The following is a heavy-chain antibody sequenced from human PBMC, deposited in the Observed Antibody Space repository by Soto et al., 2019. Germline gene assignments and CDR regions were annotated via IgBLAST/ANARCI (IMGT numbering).Heavy chain of an antibody. D-gene: IGHD6-19*01. V-gene: IGHV3-74*01. CDR3: TTASQWLPPYS. J-gene: IGHJ4*02. Sequence: GGSLRLSCAASGFIFKMYWMHWVRQSPGKGLVWISRIYNDGTYSDYADSVKDRFIISRDDSNDTLYLHMNRLKTDDTAVYYCTTASQWLPPYSWGQGALVTVSS. CDR2: IYNDGTYS. CDR1: GFIFKMYW.